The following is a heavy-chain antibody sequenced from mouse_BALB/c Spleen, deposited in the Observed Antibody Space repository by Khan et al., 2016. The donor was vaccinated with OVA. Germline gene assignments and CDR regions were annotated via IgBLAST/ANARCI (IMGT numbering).Heavy chain of an antibody. V-gene: IGHV3-2*02. D-gene: IGHD1-1*01. J-gene: IGHJ4*01. CDR1: GYSITNYYA. Sequence: QLQQSGPGLVKPSESLYLSCTATGYSITNYYAWYLNQQFPENQLELMGFNSYSGTTTYNPYLKGRISITRDTSTNQSFLQLNSVTSEDTATYYCARHNYYAYAMDNWGQGTSVTVSS. CDR3: ARHNYYAYAMDN. CDR2: NSYSGTT.